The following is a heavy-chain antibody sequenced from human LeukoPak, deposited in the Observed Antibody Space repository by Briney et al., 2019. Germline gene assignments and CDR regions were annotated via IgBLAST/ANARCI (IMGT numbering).Heavy chain of an antibody. CDR3: ARDFECSGGSCYSAY. D-gene: IGHD2-15*01. Sequence: PGRSLRLXCAASGFTVSNNYMSWVRQAPGKGLEWVSVIYSGNSKYYADSVKGRFTISRDNSKNTVYLQMNSLRVEDTAVYYCARDFECSGGSCYSAYWGQGTLVTVSS. V-gene: IGHV3-53*01. J-gene: IGHJ4*02. CDR1: GFTVSNNY. CDR2: IYSGNSK.